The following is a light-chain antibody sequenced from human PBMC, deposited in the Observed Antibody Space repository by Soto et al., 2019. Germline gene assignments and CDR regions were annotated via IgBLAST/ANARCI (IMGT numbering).Light chain of an antibody. V-gene: IGKV1-17*01. CDR3: LQHSTYPLT. CDR2: AAS. Sequence: DIQMTQFPSSLSASVGDRVTITCRASQGIRNDLGWYQQKPGKAPKRLIYAASSLQSGVPSRFSGSGSGTEFTLAISSLQPEDSASFYCLQHSTYPLTFGQRTKVEIK. J-gene: IGKJ1*01. CDR1: QGIRND.